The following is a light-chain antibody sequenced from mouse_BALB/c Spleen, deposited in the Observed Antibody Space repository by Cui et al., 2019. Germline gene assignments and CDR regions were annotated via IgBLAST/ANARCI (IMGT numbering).Light chain of an antibody. J-gene: IGKJ1*01. CDR3: QQDNTIPWT. Sequence: IQTTPTISSLPASLGERVAISCSASHDISNYLNWYQQKPDGTVKLLIYYTSRLHAGVPSSCSSSGAGTNYSLTISSREEEDNAAYYCQQDNTIPWTFGGGTKLEIK. CDR1: HDISNY. CDR2: YTS. V-gene: IGKV10-96*01.